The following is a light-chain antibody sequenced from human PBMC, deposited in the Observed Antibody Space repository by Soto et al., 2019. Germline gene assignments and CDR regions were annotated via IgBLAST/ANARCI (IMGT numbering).Light chain of an antibody. CDR1: SSNIGTSV. CDR2: SNN. Sequence: QSVLTQPPSASGTPGQRVTISCSGSSSNIGTSVVNWYQQLPGTAPKFVIYSNNQRPSGVPDRFSGSKSGTSASLAITGLQSEDEADYYCAAWDDSLKGPVFGGGTKLTVL. J-gene: IGLJ2*01. V-gene: IGLV1-44*01. CDR3: AAWDDSLKGPV.